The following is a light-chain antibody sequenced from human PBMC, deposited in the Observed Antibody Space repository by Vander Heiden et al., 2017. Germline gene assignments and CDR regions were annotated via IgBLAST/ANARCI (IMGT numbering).Light chain of an antibody. J-gene: IGKJ1*01. CDR1: QSVSSSY. V-gene: IGKV3-20*01. Sequence: EIVLTQSPGTLSLSPGERATLSCRASQSVSSSYLAWYQQKPGLIYGASSRATGIPDRFSGSGSGTDFTLTISRLEPEDFAVYYCQQYGSSPATFGQGTKVEIK. CDR3: QQYGSSPAT. CDR2: GAS.